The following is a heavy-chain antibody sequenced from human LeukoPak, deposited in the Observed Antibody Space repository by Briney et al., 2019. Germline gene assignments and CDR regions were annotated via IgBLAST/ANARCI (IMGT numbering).Heavy chain of an antibody. CDR1: GYTFTGYY. J-gene: IGHJ4*02. V-gene: IGHV1-2*02. D-gene: IGHD6-13*01. CDR2: INPNSGGT. Sequence: ASVKVPCKASGYTFTGYYMHWVRQAPGQGLEWMGWINPNSGGTNYAQKFQGRVTMTRDTSISTAYMELSRLRSDDTAVYYCARAMQYSSSRYFDYWGQGTLVAVSS. CDR3: ARAMQYSSSRYFDY.